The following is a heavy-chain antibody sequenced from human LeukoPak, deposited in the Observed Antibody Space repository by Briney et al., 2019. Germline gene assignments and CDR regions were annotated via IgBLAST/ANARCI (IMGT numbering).Heavy chain of an antibody. V-gene: IGHV4-34*01. CDR1: GGSFSDYY. CDR3: ARGHNWYYMDV. Sequence: PSETLSLTCAAYGGSFSDYYWSWIRQPPGKGLEWIGEVNHSGSTNYNPSLKSRVTMSVDTSMNQFSLKLSSVTAADTAVYYCARGHNWYYMDVWGKETTVTVSS. CDR2: VNHSGST. D-gene: IGHD3-16*01. J-gene: IGHJ6*03.